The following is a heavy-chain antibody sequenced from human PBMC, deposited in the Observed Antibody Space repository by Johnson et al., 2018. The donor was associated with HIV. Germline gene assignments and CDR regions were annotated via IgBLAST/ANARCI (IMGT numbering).Heavy chain of an antibody. Sequence: QMQLVESGGGVVQPGRSLRLSCAASGFTFSSYAMHWVRQAPGKGLEWVSVIYSGGGTYYADSVKGRFTISRDNSKNTLYLQMNSLRAEDTAVYYCARDRSSSWSDAFDIWGQGTMVTVSS. J-gene: IGHJ3*02. CDR2: IYSGGGT. D-gene: IGHD6-13*01. CDR1: GFTFSSYA. V-gene: IGHV3-NL1*01. CDR3: ARDRSSSWSDAFDI.